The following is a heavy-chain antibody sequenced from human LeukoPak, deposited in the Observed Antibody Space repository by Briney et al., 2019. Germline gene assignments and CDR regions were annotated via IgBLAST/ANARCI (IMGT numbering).Heavy chain of an antibody. CDR2: INWNGGST. CDR3: AREKGSGSYHYFDY. J-gene: IGHJ4*02. V-gene: IGHV3-20*04. CDR1: GFTFDDYG. Sequence: PGGSLRLSCAASGFTFDDYGMSWVRQAPGKGLEWVSGINWNGGSTGYADSVKGRFTISRDNAKNSLYLQMNSLRAEDTALYYCAREKGSGSYHYFDYWGQGTLVTVSS. D-gene: IGHD3-10*01.